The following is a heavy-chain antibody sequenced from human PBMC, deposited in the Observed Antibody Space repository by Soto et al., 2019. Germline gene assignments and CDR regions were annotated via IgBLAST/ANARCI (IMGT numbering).Heavy chain of an antibody. Sequence: EVQLVESGGVVVQPGGSLRLSCAGSGFRFDDYTMHWVRQVPGKGLEWVSLISWDGGSTHYADSVKGRFTISRDNNKNSLYLQMNSLRTEDTALYYCAKDWGPILQGTYFDYWGQGTLVTVSS. CDR2: ISWDGGST. V-gene: IGHV3-43*01. J-gene: IGHJ4*02. D-gene: IGHD2-21*01. CDR1: GFRFDDYT. CDR3: AKDWGPILQGTYFDY.